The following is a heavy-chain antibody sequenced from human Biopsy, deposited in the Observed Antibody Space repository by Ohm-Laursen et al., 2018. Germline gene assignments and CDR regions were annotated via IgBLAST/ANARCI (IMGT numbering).Heavy chain of an antibody. CDR3: ARGYGGSSRYFDL. D-gene: IGHD3-16*01. V-gene: IGHV4-59*07. CDR1: GDDSIASYY. Sequence: SDTLSLTCTVSGDDSIASYYWSWIRQSPEKGLEWIGFVFHSGLTSYHPSLRSRVSISVDSSKNQFYLNLSSLTPADTAVYFCARGYGGSSRYFDLWGRGSPVTVPS. J-gene: IGHJ2*01. CDR2: VFHSGLT.